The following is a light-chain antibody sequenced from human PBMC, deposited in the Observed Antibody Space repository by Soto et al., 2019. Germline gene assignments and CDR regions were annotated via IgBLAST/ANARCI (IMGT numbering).Light chain of an antibody. CDR3: SSYAGSDMGV. CDR1: SSDVGGYNF. Sequence: QSVLTQPPSASGAPGQSGTISCTGTSSDVGGYNFVSWYQQHPGKAPKLIIYEVSKRPSGVPDRFSGSKSGNTASLTVSGLQAEDEADSYCSSYAGSDMGVFGTGTKVTVL. CDR2: EVS. J-gene: IGLJ1*01. V-gene: IGLV2-8*01.